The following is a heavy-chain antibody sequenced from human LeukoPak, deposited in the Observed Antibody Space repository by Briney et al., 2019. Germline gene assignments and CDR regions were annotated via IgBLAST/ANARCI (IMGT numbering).Heavy chain of an antibody. V-gene: IGHV4-4*07. CDR1: GGSISTYY. J-gene: IGHJ3*02. Sequence: SETLSPTCTVSGGSISTYYWSWIRQPAGKGLEWIGRIYTSGSTNYNPSLKSRVTMSVDTSKNQFSLKLSSVTAADTAVYYCARDLAYYDILTGYYPDAFDIWGQGTMVTVSS. CDR3: ARDLAYYDILTGYYPDAFDI. CDR2: IYTSGST. D-gene: IGHD3-9*01.